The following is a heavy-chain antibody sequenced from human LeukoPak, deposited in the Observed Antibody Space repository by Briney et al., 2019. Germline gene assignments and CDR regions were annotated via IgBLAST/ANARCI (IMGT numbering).Heavy chain of an antibody. J-gene: IGHJ5*02. V-gene: IGHV1-2*02. CDR3: ARDFALYYDILTGYYQFDP. Sequence: ASVKVSCKASGYSFTAYYMHWVRQAPGQGLEWMGWINPNSGGTNYAQKFQGRVTMTRDTSISTAYMELSRLRSDDTAVYYCARDFALYYDILTGYYQFDPWGQGTLVTVSS. CDR1: GYSFTAYY. D-gene: IGHD3-9*01. CDR2: INPNSGGT.